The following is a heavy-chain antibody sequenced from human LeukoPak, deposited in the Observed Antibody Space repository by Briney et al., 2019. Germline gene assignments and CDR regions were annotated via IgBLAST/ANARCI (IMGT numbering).Heavy chain of an antibody. D-gene: IGHD3-22*01. CDR1: GYTFTGYY. V-gene: IGHV1-2*02. CDR3: ARGLPAYYYDSSGYYSEFDY. Sequence: GASVKVSCKASGYTFTGYYMHWVRQAPGQGLEWMGWINPNSGGANYAQKFQGRVTMTGDTSISTAYMELSRLRSDDTAVYYCARGLPAYYYDSSGYYSEFDYWGQGTLVTVSS. CDR2: INPNSGGA. J-gene: IGHJ4*02.